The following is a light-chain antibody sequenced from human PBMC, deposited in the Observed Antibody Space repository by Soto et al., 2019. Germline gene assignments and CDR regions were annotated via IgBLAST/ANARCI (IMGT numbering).Light chain of an antibody. CDR3: CSYVGGYTFVM. CDR1: VVGPNS. Sequence: QSALTQPRSVSGSPGQSVTISCTGDVVGPNSVSWYQQYPGKAPKLIIYDVTQRPPGGPDRFSGFNFGNTASLTNSWLEAEDEADYKCCSYVGGYTFVMFGGGTMLTVL. CDR2: DVT. J-gene: IGLJ3*02. V-gene: IGLV2-11*01.